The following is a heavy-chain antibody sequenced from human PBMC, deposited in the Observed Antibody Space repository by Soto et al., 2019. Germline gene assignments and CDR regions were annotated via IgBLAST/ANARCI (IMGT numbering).Heavy chain of an antibody. CDR1: GFTFSSYW. CDR2: IKEDGSEK. D-gene: IGHD6-25*01. Sequence: GGSLRLSCAASGFTFSSYWMSWVRQAPGKGLEWVANIKEDGSEKYYVDSVKGRFTISRDNAKNSLYLQMNSLRAEDTAVYYCASQGRLPDAFDIWGQATMVTVSS. CDR3: ASQGRLPDAFDI. J-gene: IGHJ3*02. V-gene: IGHV3-7*01.